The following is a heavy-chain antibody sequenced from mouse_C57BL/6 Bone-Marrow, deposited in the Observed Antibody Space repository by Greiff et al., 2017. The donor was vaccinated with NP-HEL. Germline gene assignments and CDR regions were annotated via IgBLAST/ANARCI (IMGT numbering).Heavy chain of an antibody. Sequence: EVKLVESGGGLVKPGGSLKLSCAASGFTFSSYAMSWVRQTPEKRLEWVATISDGGSYTYYPDNVKGRFSISRDTAKNNLYLQMSHLKSEDTAMYYCARRYRDAMDYWGQGTSVTVSS. CDR1: GFTFSSYA. V-gene: IGHV5-4*03. D-gene: IGHD2-12*01. CDR2: ISDGGSYT. CDR3: ARRYRDAMDY. J-gene: IGHJ4*01.